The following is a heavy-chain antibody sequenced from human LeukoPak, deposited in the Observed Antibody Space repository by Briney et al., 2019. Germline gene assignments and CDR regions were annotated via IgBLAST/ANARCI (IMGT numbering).Heavy chain of an antibody. Sequence: PGGSLRLSCAASGFTFSSYSMNWVRQAPGKGLEWVSSISSSSSYIYYADSVKGRFTISRDNAKNSLYLQMNSLRAEDTAVYYCARAPHTLFGGGAGAFDIWGQGTMVTVSS. CDR1: GFTFSSYS. D-gene: IGHD3-3*01. CDR3: ARAPHTLFGGGAGAFDI. V-gene: IGHV3-21*01. CDR2: ISSSSSYI. J-gene: IGHJ3*02.